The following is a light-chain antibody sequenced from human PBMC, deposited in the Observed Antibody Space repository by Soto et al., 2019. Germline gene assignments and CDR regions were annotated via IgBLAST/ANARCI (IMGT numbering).Light chain of an antibody. CDR3: QQSYSTPFT. CDR1: QSSSNS. Sequence: DIQMTQSPSSLSASVGDRVTITCRASQSSSNSLNWYQQKPGKAPKLLIYAASNLQSGVPSRFSGSGAGTDFTLTISRLQPEDFATYYCQQSYSTPFTFGPGTKVDIK. J-gene: IGKJ3*01. V-gene: IGKV1-39*01. CDR2: AAS.